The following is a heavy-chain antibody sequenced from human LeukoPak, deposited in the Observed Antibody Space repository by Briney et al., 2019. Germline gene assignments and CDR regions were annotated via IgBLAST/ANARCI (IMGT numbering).Heavy chain of an antibody. CDR3: ASITMVRGVSPGGMDV. CDR1: GGSISSYY. J-gene: IGHJ6*02. CDR2: IYYSGST. V-gene: IGHV4-59*12. D-gene: IGHD3-10*01. Sequence: SETLSLTCTVSGGSISSYYWSWIRQPPGKGLEWIGYIYYSGSTNYNPSLKSRVTISVDTSKNQFSLKLSSVTAADTAVYYCASITMVRGVSPGGMDVWGQGTTVTVSS.